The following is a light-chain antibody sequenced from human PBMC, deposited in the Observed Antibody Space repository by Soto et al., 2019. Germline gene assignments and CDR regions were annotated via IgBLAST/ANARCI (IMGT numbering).Light chain of an antibody. CDR3: HQYGSSLGT. Sequence: IVLTQSQVTLSLSPGEGATLSCRASQSVTGTNLAWYQQRAGQAPRLLIYDAVRRATGIPDRFSGSGSGTDFTLTISRLEPEDFAVYYCHQYGSSLGTFGQGTKVEV. CDR1: QSVTGTN. CDR2: DAV. J-gene: IGKJ2*01. V-gene: IGKV3-20*01.